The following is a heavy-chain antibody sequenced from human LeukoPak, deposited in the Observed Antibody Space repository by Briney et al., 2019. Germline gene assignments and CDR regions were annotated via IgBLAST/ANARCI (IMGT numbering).Heavy chain of an antibody. V-gene: IGHV5-51*01. Sequence: GESLKISCQGSGYTFTTSWIGWVRQLPGKGLEWMGSIYCGDSEIRYSPSFQGQVTISVDKSISTAYLQWSSLKASDTAMYYCSRQGCATTSCHTIDSWGQGTLVTVSS. CDR3: SRQGCATTSCHTIDS. D-gene: IGHD2-2*02. J-gene: IGHJ4*02. CDR2: IYCGDSEI. CDR1: GYTFTTSW.